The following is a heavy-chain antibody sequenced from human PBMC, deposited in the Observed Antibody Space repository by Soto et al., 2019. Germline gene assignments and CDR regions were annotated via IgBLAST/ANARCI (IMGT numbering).Heavy chain of an antibody. V-gene: IGHV3-30*03. Sequence: GGSLRLSCAASGFTFSSYGVHWVRQAPGKGLEWVAVISYDGSNKYYADSVKGRFTVSRDNSKNTLYLQMNSLRAEDTAVYYCARGYYGSGSPALCYWGQGTLVTVSS. D-gene: IGHD3-10*01. CDR1: GFTFSSYG. CDR2: ISYDGSNK. J-gene: IGHJ4*02. CDR3: ARGYYGSGSPALCY.